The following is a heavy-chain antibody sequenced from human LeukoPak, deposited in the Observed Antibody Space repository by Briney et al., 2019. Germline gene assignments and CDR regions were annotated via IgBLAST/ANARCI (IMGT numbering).Heavy chain of an antibody. CDR1: GGSISSSSYY. Sequence: SETLSLTCTVSGGSISSSSYYWGWIRQPPGKGLEWIGSIYYSGSTYYNPSLKSRVTISVDTSKNQFSLKLSFVTAADTAVYYCARVGYSYSNWFDPWGQGTLVTVSS. CDR2: IYYSGST. J-gene: IGHJ5*02. D-gene: IGHD5-18*01. CDR3: ARVGYSYSNWFDP. V-gene: IGHV4-39*01.